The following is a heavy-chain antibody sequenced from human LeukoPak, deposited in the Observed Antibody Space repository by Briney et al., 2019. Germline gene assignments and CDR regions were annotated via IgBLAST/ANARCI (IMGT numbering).Heavy chain of an antibody. V-gene: IGHV4-59*08. Sequence: SETLSLTCTVSGGSISSYYWSWIRQPPGKGLEWIGYIYYSGSTNYSPSLKSRVTMSVDTSKNQFSLKLSSVTAADTAVYFCARHSAYLNAFDYWGQGTLVTVSS. CDR2: IYYSGST. CDR1: GGSISSYY. J-gene: IGHJ4*02. CDR3: ARHSAYLNAFDY.